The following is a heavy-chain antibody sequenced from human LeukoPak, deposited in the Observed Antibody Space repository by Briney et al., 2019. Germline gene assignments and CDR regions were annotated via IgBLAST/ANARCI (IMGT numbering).Heavy chain of an antibody. D-gene: IGHD2-2*01. CDR1: GFTLSSYA. V-gene: IGHV3-23*01. Sequence: PGGSLRLSCAASGFTLSSYAMSWVRQAPGKGLEWVSVISGSGGSISYADSVKGRFTISRDNSKNTLYLQMNSLRAEDTAVYYCAKDRDCSSATCYVFWFDPWGQGTLVTVSS. CDR3: AKDRDCSSATCYVFWFDP. J-gene: IGHJ5*02. CDR2: ISGSGGSI.